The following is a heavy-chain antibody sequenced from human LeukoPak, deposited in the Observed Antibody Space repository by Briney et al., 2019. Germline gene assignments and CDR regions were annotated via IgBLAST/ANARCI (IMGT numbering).Heavy chain of an antibody. CDR2: IIVGSGAT. V-gene: IGHV1-58*01. Sequence: SVKVSCKASGFTSTNFAVQWVRQAREQRLEWIGWIIVGSGATKCAQDFQERVTITRDLSTSTLYMELRSLTSEDTAVYYCAADLSNPRMGASYLDSWGQGALVTVSS. D-gene: IGHD3-16*01. CDR1: GFTSTNFA. J-gene: IGHJ4*02. CDR3: AADLSNPRMGASYLDS.